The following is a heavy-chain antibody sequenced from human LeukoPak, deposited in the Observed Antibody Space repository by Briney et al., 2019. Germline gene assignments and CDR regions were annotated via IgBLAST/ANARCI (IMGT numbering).Heavy chain of an antibody. J-gene: IGHJ4*02. D-gene: IGHD3-16*01. Sequence: GGSLRLSCAASGFSFSTYAMNWVRQAPGKGLEWVSVIHGSGGTTYYTDSVKGRFTSSRDNSKNTLYLQMNSLRAEDTAVYYCAKGSSLSPTGDPYYIASWGLGTLVTVSS. CDR3: AKGSSLSPTGDPYYIAS. CDR1: GFSFSTYA. CDR2: IHGSGGTT. V-gene: IGHV3-23*01.